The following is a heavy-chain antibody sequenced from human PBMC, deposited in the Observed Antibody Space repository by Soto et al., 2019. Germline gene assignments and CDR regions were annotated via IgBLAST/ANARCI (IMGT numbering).Heavy chain of an antibody. D-gene: IGHD1-7*01. J-gene: IGHJ6*02. Sequence: GPPVKVSCKASGGTFSSYAISWVRQAPGQGLEWMGGIIPIFGTANYAQKFQGRVTITADKSTSTAYMELSSLRSEDTAVYYCARGPPGGTGTTTSYYYYGMDVWGQGTTVTVSS. CDR3: ARGPPGGTGTTTSYYYYGMDV. CDR1: GGTFSSYA. V-gene: IGHV1-69*06. CDR2: IIPIFGTA.